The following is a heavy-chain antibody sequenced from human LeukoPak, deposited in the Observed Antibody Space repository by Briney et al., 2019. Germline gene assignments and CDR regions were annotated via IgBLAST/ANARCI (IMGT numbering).Heavy chain of an antibody. CDR3: ARQWGYFDY. CDR2: IYYSGRT. J-gene: IGHJ4*02. Sequence: PSKTLSLTCNVSGDSISSSSYYWGWIRQPPGKGLEWIGSIYYSGRTNYNPSLKSRVAISVDTSKNQFSLNLSSVTAADTAVYYCARQWGYFDYWGQGTLVTVSS. V-gene: IGHV4-39*01. CDR1: GDSISSSSYY. D-gene: IGHD3-16*01.